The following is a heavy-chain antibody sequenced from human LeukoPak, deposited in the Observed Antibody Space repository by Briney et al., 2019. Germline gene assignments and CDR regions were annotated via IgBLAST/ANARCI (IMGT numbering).Heavy chain of an antibody. CDR3: TTDFNVMATIYY. Sequence: GGSLRLSCAASGVPFSDAWMNWVRQAPGKGLEWVDRIKSKSDGGSTDYATPVKGRFTISRDDSKNTVYLQMSSLKTEDTAVYYCTTDFNVMATIYYWGQGTPVTVSS. CDR2: IKSKSDGGST. D-gene: IGHD5-12*01. V-gene: IGHV3-15*07. CDR1: GVPFSDAW. J-gene: IGHJ4*02.